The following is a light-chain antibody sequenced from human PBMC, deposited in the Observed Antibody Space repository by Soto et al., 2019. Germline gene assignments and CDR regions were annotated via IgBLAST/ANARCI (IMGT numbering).Light chain of an antibody. CDR2: DAS. Sequence: EIVLTQSPGTLSLSPGERATLSCRASQSVSSSYLAWYQQKVGRAPRLLIYDASTRATGIPDRFSGSGSGTDFTLTITRLEPEDFAVYYCQQYGSSPRTFGQGTRLEIK. J-gene: IGKJ5*01. CDR1: QSVSSSY. CDR3: QQYGSSPRT. V-gene: IGKV3-20*01.